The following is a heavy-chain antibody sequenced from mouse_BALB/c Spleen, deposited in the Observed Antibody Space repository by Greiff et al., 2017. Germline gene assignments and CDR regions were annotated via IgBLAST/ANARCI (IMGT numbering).Heavy chain of an antibody. Sequence: VQLQQSGPELVKPGASVKMSCKASGYTFTDYYMNWVKQRPGQGLEWIGQIYPGDGDTNYNGKFKGKATLTADKSSSTAYMQLSSLTSEDSAVYFCAREDYDNYWGQGTLVTVSA. CDR3: AREDYDNY. CDR1: GYTFTDYY. CDR2: IYPGDGDT. J-gene: IGHJ3*01. D-gene: IGHD2-4*01. V-gene: IGHV1-83*01.